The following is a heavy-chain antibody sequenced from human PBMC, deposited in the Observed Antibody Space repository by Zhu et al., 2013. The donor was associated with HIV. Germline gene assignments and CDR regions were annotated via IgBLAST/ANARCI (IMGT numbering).Heavy chain of an antibody. V-gene: IGHV1-2*02. CDR1: GYTFSGYY. D-gene: IGHD6-6*01. CDR2: INPNSGDT. Sequence: QVQLEQSGAEVKKPGASLKVSCKAYGYTFSGYYMHWVRQAPGQGLEWMGWINPNSGDTSYAQKFQGRVTMTTDTSTSTAYMELRSLRSDDTAVYYCARDLYSTSSRPFDIWGQGTMVSVSS. CDR3: ARDLYSTSSRPFDI. J-gene: IGHJ3*02.